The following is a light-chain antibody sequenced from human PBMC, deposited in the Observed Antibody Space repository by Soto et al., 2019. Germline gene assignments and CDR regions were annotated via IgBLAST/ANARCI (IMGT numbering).Light chain of an antibody. CDR3: QQYGRSPST. CDR1: QSVSNNY. J-gene: IGKJ4*01. Sequence: EIVLTQSPGTLSLSPGEKATLYFSASQSVSNNYLAWYQQKPGQAPRLLIYGASSRATGIPDRFSGSGSATDFTLTISRLEPEDFAVYYCQQYGRSPSTFGGGTKVDIK. CDR2: GAS. V-gene: IGKV3-20*01.